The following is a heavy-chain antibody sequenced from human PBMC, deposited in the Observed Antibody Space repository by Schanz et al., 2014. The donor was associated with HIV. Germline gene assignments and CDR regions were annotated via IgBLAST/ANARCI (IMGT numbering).Heavy chain of an antibody. D-gene: IGHD6-19*01. CDR1: GYTFSDHY. CDR2: FNVMLSKI. V-gene: IGHV1-2*06. J-gene: IGHJ6*02. Sequence: QVQLVQSGAEVKKPGASVKVSCKASGYTFSDHYMHWVRQAPGQGLEWIGHFNVMLSKINSAQKFQGRVSMTADPSTNTAYMEMRGLRFEDTAVYYCASGRRSGIGWRMDVWGQGTTVSVSS. CDR3: ASGRRSGIGWRMDV.